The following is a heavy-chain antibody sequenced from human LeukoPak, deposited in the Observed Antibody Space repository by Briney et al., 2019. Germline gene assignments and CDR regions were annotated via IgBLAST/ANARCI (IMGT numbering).Heavy chain of an antibody. CDR1: GFTFSSYW. D-gene: IGHD6-6*01. CDR3: ARQGSSFQNWFDP. J-gene: IGHJ5*02. CDR2: IYPGDSDI. V-gene: IGHV5-51*01. Sequence: GSLRLSCAASGFTFSSYWIGWVRQMPGKGLEWMGIIYPGDSDIRYSPSFQGQVTISADKSISTAYLQWSSLKASDTAMYYCARQGSSFQNWFDPWGQGTLVTVSS.